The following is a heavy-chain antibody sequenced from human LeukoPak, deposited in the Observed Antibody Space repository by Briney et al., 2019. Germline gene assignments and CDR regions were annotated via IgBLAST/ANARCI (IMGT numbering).Heavy chain of an antibody. CDR2: ISWNSGSI. CDR1: GFTSDDYA. Sequence: GRSLRLSCAASGFTSDDYAMHWVRQAPGKGLEWVSGISWNSGSIGYADSVKGRFTISRDNAKNSLYLQMNSLRAEDTALYYCAKVALGYSSGWTDYWGQGTLVTVSS. J-gene: IGHJ4*02. V-gene: IGHV3-9*02. CDR3: AKVALGYSSGWTDY. D-gene: IGHD6-19*01.